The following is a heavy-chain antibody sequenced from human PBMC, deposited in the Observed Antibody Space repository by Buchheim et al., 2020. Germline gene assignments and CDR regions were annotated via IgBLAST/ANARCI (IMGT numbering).Heavy chain of an antibody. Sequence: QVQLQQWGAGLLKPSETLSLTCAVYGGSFSGYYWSWIRQPPGKGLEWIGEINHSGSTNYNPSLKSRVTISVDTSKNQFSLKLSSMTAADTAVYYCARDKRITIFGVVTAGGMDVWGQGTT. D-gene: IGHD3-3*01. CDR1: GGSFSGYY. V-gene: IGHV4-34*01. J-gene: IGHJ6*02. CDR3: ARDKRITIFGVVTAGGMDV. CDR2: INHSGST.